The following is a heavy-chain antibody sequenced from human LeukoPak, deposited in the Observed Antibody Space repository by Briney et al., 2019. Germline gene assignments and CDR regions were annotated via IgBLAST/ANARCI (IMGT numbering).Heavy chain of an antibody. V-gene: IGHV1-8*03. CDR1: GYTFTSYD. J-gene: IGHJ3*02. D-gene: IGHD4-23*01. Sequence: ASVKVSCKASGYTFTSYDINWVRQATGQGLEWMGWMNPNSGNTGYAQKFQGRVTITRNTSISTAYMELSSLRSEDTAVYYCASQYFTTNSHDYGGNPFDAFDIWGQGTMVTVSS. CDR2: MNPNSGNT. CDR3: ASQYFTTNSHDYGGNPFDAFDI.